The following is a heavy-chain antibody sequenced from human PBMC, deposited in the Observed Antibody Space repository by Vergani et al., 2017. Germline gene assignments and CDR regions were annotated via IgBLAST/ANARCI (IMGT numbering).Heavy chain of an antibody. CDR3: ASDGMSPAEIDPKNAFHV. Sequence: QVQLQESGPGLVQSSQTLSPTCSVSFDSIRNLYCNWIRQPPGKGLEWVGSIHYSENTNYHPALKTRVTISVDTSKNQFSLTLTSVTAADTAVYFCASDGMSPAEIDPKNAFHVWSQGTRVSV. V-gene: IGHV4-59*11. CDR1: FDSIRNLY. D-gene: IGHD1-14*01. J-gene: IGHJ3*01. CDR2: IHYSENT.